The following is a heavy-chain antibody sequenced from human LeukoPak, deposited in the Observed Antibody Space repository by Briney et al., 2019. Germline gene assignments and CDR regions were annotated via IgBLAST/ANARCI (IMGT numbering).Heavy chain of an antibody. Sequence: PGGSLRLSCVVSGFTFSSHSVNWVRQAPGKGLEWVLSITTSNYIFYADSVKGRFTIYRDNDKHSLYLQMNGLRAEDTAVYYCVREQARGGSFDYWGQGTLVTVSS. CDR2: ITTSNYI. D-gene: IGHD2-15*01. J-gene: IGHJ4*02. V-gene: IGHV3-21*01. CDR1: GFTFSSHS. CDR3: VREQARGGSFDY.